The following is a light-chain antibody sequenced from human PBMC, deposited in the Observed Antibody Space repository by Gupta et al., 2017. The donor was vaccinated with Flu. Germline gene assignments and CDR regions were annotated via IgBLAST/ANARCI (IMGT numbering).Light chain of an antibody. Sequence: PALTQVPSLTFSPGGTVTLTCASSTGVVTSGHYPYWFQQKPGQAPRALIYDGSNKLSWTPVRFSGSLLGGKAALTLSGAQPEDEAEYYCLLSYSGTFWVFGGGTKLTVL. CDR3: LLSYSGTFWV. CDR2: DGS. V-gene: IGLV7-46*01. CDR1: TGVVTSGHY. J-gene: IGLJ3*02.